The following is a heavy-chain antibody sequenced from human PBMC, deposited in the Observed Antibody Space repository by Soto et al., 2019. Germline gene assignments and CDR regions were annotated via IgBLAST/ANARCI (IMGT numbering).Heavy chain of an antibody. Sequence: GASVKVSCKVSGDTLSGLSMYWVRRAPGKGLEWMGGFDPEDGETVYAQKFQGRVSMTDDTSTDTAYMELSSLRSEDTAVYYCAAPDTTGFPAYDFWGQGTLLTVSS. V-gene: IGHV1-24*01. CDR1: GDTLSGLS. D-gene: IGHD3-3*01. CDR3: AAPDTTGFPAYDF. J-gene: IGHJ4*02. CDR2: FDPEDGET.